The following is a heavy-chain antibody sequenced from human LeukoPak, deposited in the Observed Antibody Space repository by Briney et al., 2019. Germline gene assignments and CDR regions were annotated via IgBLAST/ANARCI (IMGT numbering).Heavy chain of an antibody. CDR2: IYNSGSA. D-gene: IGHD2-2*01. V-gene: IGHV4-59*01. Sequence: KASETLSLTCTVSGVFICRYYWSWIRQPPGKGLEWIGNIYNSGSANYNPSLKSRVTISVDTSKNQFSLKLPSVRAADTARYYCARHVVVPAPMGDPWGQGTLVTVSS. CDR1: GVFICRYY. CDR3: ARHVVVPAPMGDP. J-gene: IGHJ5*02.